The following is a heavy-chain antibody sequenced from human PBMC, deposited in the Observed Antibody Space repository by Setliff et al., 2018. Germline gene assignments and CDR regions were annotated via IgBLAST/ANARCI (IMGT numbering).Heavy chain of an antibody. V-gene: IGHV1-18*01. CDR3: ARDRRNIVVAVVNAAFDI. Sequence: ASVKVSCKASSYTFSSYGISWVRQAPGQGLEWMGWISAYNGDTNYAQNLQGRATMTTDTSTSTAYMELRSLRSDDTAVYYCARDRRNIVVAVVNAAFDIWGQGTMVTVSS. D-gene: IGHD2-15*01. J-gene: IGHJ3*02. CDR1: SYTFSSYG. CDR2: ISAYNGDT.